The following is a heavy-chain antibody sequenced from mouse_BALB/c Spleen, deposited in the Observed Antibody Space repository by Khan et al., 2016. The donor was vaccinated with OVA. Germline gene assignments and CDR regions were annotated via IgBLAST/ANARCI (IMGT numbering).Heavy chain of an antibody. D-gene: IGHD4-1*01. Sequence: EVELVESGGDLVRPGGSLKLSCAASGFSFRSYSMSWVRHTPDKRLEWVATISSGRDYTYYPDSVKGRFSISRDTSKNTLYLHMSSLKSEETAIYYWASHLTGSFAYWGQGTLVTVSA. CDR1: GFSFRSYS. J-gene: IGHJ3*01. CDR3: ASHLTGSFAY. CDR2: ISSGRDYT. V-gene: IGHV5-6*01.